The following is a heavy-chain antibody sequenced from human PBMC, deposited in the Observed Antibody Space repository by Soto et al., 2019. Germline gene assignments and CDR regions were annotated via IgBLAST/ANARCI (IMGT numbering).Heavy chain of an antibody. CDR2: IIPIFGTA. Sequence: QVQLVQSGAEVKKPGSSVKVSCKASGGTFSSYAISWVRQAPGQGLEWMGGIIPIFGTANYAQKVKGRVTITANESTSAADMELSSLSSEATAVYSRASSLVPAANSYYYYGMYFGGNGATVTVSS. CDR1: GGTFSSYA. D-gene: IGHD2-2*01. CDR3: ASSLVPAANSYYYYGMYF. J-gene: IGHJ6*04. V-gene: IGHV1-69*12.